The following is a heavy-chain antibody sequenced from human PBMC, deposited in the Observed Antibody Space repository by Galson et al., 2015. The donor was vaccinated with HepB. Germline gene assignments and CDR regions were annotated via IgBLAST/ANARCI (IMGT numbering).Heavy chain of an antibody. J-gene: IGHJ4*02. D-gene: IGHD6-19*01. V-gene: IGHV3-33*01. CDR2: IWRDGTNK. CDR1: GFIFSNYG. CDR3: VREHNSGWYLDH. Sequence: SLRLSCAASGFIFSNYGMHWVRPAPGKGLEWVALIWRDGTNKYYSDSVKGRFTISRDNSKSILYLQMNSLSAEDTAVYYCVREHNSGWYLDHWGQGTLVTVSS.